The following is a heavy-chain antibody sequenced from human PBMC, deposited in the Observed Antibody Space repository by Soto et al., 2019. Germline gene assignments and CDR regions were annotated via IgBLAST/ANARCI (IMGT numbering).Heavy chain of an antibody. J-gene: IGHJ5*02. Sequence: GGSLRLSCAASGFTFSSYAMHWVRQAPGKGLEWVAVISYDGSNKYYADSVKGRFTISRDNSKNTLYLQMNSLRAEDTAVYYCARDYYDSSGYYPLAHPWGQGTLVTVSS. D-gene: IGHD3-22*01. CDR2: ISYDGSNK. CDR1: GFTFSSYA. CDR3: ARDYYDSSGYYPLAHP. V-gene: IGHV3-30-3*01.